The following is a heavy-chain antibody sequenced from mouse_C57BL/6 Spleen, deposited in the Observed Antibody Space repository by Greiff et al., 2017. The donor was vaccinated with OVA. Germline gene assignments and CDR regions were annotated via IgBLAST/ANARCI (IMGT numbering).Heavy chain of an antibody. J-gene: IGHJ2*01. D-gene: IGHD2-3*01. V-gene: IGHV1-15*01. CDR2: IDPETGGT. Sequence: QVQLKESGAELVRPGASVTLSCKASGYTFTDYEMHWVKQTPVHGLEWIGAIDPETGGTAYNQKFKGKAILTADKSSSTAYMELRSLTSEDSAVYYCTRWDDGYYDFDYWGQGTTLTVSS. CDR1: GYTFTDYE. CDR3: TRWDDGYYDFDY.